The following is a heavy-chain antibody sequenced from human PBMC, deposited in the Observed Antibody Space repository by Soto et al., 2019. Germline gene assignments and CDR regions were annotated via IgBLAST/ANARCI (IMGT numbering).Heavy chain of an antibody. D-gene: IGHD2-2*02. CDR3: ARARFQVLYGKHYFDS. J-gene: IGHJ4*02. Sequence: QVQLQESGPGLVKPSQTLSLTCTVSGGSITTGGSYWSWIRQHPGKGLEWIGNIYHSGNSYYNPSLTSRLIISEETSKSNFSLIVDSVTHANPAVCYCARARFQVLYGKHYFDSWGQGTMVTVSS. V-gene: IGHV4-31*03. CDR2: IYHSGNS. CDR1: GGSITTGGSY.